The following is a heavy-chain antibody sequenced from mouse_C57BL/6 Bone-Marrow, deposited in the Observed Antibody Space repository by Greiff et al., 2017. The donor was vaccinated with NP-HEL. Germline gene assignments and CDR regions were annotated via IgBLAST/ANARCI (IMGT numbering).Heavy chain of an antibody. J-gene: IGHJ2*01. CDR1: GFTFSDYG. D-gene: IGHD2-5*01. CDR2: ISSGSSTI. CDR3: ARSEDSNYDY. V-gene: IGHV5-17*01. Sequence: EVQLKESGGGLVKPGGSLKLSCAASGFTFSDYGMHWVRQAPEKGLEWVAYISSGSSTIYYADTVKGRFTISRDNAKNTLFLQMTSLRSEDTAMYYCARSEDSNYDYWGQGTTLTVSS.